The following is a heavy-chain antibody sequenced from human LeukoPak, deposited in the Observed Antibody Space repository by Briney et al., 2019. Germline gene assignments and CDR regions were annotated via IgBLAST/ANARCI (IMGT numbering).Heavy chain of an antibody. CDR1: GFTFSSYG. Sequence: GGTLRLSCAASGFTFSSYGMSWVRQAPGKGLEWVSAISGSGGSTYYADSVKGRFTISRDNSKNTLYLQMNSLRAEDTAVYYCARAGQQLEDYYYMDVWGKGTTVTISS. D-gene: IGHD6-13*01. CDR3: ARAGQQLEDYYYMDV. CDR2: ISGSGGST. J-gene: IGHJ6*03. V-gene: IGHV3-23*01.